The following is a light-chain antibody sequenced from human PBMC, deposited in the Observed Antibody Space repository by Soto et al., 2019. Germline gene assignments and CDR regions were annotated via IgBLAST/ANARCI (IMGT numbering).Light chain of an antibody. Sequence: QLVLTQPASVSGSPGQSITISCTGTNSDVGSYNLVSWYQQHPGKAPKVMIYEGSKRPSGVSNRFSGSKSGNTASLTISGLQAEDEADYYCCSYAGSTTVVFGGGTKVTVL. J-gene: IGLJ2*01. CDR3: CSYAGSTTVV. CDR1: NSDVGSYNL. V-gene: IGLV2-23*01. CDR2: EGS.